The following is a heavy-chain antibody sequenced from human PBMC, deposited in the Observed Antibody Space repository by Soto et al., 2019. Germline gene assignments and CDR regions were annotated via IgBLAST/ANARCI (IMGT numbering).Heavy chain of an antibody. J-gene: IGHJ1*01. D-gene: IGHD3-3*01. Sequence: GASVKVSCKASGFTFSSSTVQWVRQARGQRLEWIGWVVVGSGDTNYAQKFQERVTISRDLSKSTAYMELSSLRSEDSAVYFCAAGPRSEWYMTQEYFQQWGQGTLVTVSS. CDR3: AAGPRSEWYMTQEYFQQ. V-gene: IGHV1-58*01. CDR2: VVVGSGDT. CDR1: GFTFSSST.